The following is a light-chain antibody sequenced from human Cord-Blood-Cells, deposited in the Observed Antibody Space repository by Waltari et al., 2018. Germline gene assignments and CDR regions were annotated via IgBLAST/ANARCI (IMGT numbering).Light chain of an antibody. CDR3: QQYNNWPPLP. J-gene: IGKJ4*01. CDR1: PSVSGN. V-gene: IGKV3-15*01. Sequence: EIVMTQSPATLSVSPVKRATLSSRASPSVSGNLTRYQQKRSQPPRVLIYDASTSATGIPARFSGSGSGTEFTLTISSLPSEDFAVYYCQQYNNWPPLPFGGGTKVEIK. CDR2: DAS.